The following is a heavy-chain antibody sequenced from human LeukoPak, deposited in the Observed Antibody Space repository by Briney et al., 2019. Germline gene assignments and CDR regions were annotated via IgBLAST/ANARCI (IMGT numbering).Heavy chain of an antibody. Sequence: PGGSLRLSCVASGFTFSSRDWMTWVRQAPGKGLEWVANIKQDGSEKNYVDSVKGRFTISRDNAKNSLYLQMNSLRAEDTAVYYCARLFNYYDSRVQHGYWGQGTLVTVSS. V-gene: IGHV3-7*01. CDR1: GFTFSSRDW. CDR2: IKQDGSEK. D-gene: IGHD3-22*01. CDR3: ARLFNYYDSRVQHGY. J-gene: IGHJ4*02.